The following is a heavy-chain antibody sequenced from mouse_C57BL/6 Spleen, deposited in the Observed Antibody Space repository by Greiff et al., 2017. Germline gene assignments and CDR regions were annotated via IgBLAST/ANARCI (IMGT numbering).Heavy chain of an antibody. CDR3: ARESTTVVATNFDY. CDR1: GYAFTSYW. CDR2: IHPNSGST. Sequence: VQLQQPGAELVKPGASVKLSCKASGYAFTSYWMHWVKQRPGQGLEWIGMIHPNSGSTNYNEKFKSKATLTVDKSSSTAYMQLSSLTSEDSAVYDCARESTTVVATNFDYWGQGTTLTVSS. V-gene: IGHV1-64*01. D-gene: IGHD1-1*01. J-gene: IGHJ2*01.